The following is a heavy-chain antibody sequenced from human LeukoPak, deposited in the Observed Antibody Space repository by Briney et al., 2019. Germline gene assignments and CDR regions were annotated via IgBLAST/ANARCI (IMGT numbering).Heavy chain of an antibody. Sequence: GGSLRLSCAASGFTFSSYSTNWVRQAPGKGLEWVSSISSSSSYIYYADSVKGRFTISRDNAKNSLYLQMNSLRAEDTAVYYCARLDSGWYMYYFDYWGQGTLVTVSS. CDR3: ARLDSGWYMYYFDY. CDR2: ISSSSSYI. V-gene: IGHV3-21*01. J-gene: IGHJ4*02. CDR1: GFTFSSYS. D-gene: IGHD6-19*01.